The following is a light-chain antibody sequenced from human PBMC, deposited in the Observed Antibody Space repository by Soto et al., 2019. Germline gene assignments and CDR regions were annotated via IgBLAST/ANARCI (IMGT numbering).Light chain of an antibody. CDR1: QSVSSN. CDR3: QQYNTWLWT. Sequence: EIVMTQSPATLSVSPGERATLSCRASQSVSSNLAWYQQKPGQAPRLLIYGASTRATGVPARFSGSESGTDFTLTISSLQSEDFAVYYCQQYNTWLWTFGQGTKVEF. V-gene: IGKV3-15*01. CDR2: GAS. J-gene: IGKJ1*01.